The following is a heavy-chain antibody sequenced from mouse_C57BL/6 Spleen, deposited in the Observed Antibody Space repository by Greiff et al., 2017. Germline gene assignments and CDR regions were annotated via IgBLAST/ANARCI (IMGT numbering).Heavy chain of an antibody. J-gene: IGHJ1*03. CDR1: GYTFTSYW. CDR2: FDPSDSYI. V-gene: IGHV1-69*01. CDR3: ARHYGSPLWYFDV. D-gene: IGHD1-1*01. Sequence: VQLQQPGAELVMPGASVKLSCKASGYTFTSYWMHWVKQRPGQGLEWIGEFDPSDSYINYNQKFKGKSTLTVDKSSSTAYMQLSSLTSEDSAVYYCARHYGSPLWYFDVWGTGTTVTVSS.